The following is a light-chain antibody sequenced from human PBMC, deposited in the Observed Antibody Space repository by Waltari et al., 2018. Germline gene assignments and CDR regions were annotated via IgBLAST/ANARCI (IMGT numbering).Light chain of an antibody. V-gene: IGLV2-23*02. CDR2: EVT. CDR3: CSYAGLGIYV. CDR1: SSDVGNYNL. Sequence: QSGLTQPASVSGSPGQSITISCTGTSSDVGNYNLVSWYQQYPGKAPKLMVYEVTRRSSVVSYRFSGSKSGNTAALTIYGRQSEDEADYYCCSYAGLGIYVFGTGTKVTVL. J-gene: IGLJ1*01.